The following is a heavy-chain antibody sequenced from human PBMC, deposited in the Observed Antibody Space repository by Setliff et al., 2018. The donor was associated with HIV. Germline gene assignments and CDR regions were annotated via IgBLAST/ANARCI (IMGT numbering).Heavy chain of an antibody. CDR1: GYTFTNFY. CDR2: INPGGGNT. CDR3: ARLGYSGSLVGAFDI. J-gene: IGHJ3*02. V-gene: IGHV1-46*01. Sequence: ASVKVSCKASGYTFTNFYMHWVRQAPGQGLEWMGIINPGGGNTNYAQKHQGRVTMTTDTSTSKAYMELRSLRSDDPAVYYCARLGYSGSLVGAFDIWGQGTMVTVSS. D-gene: IGHD1-26*01.